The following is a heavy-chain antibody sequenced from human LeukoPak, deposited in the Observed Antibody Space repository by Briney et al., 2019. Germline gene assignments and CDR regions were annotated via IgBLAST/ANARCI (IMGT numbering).Heavy chain of an antibody. J-gene: IGHJ5*02. CDR1: GFTFSNYA. CDR3: ARDGYSSSWYGWFDP. Sequence: GGSLRLSCAASGFTFSNYAMSWVRQAPGKGLEWVSAISGSGGSTHYADSVKGRFTISRDNSRNTPYLQMNSLRAEDTAVYYCARDGYSSSWYGWFDPWGQGTLVTVSS. V-gene: IGHV3-23*01. D-gene: IGHD6-13*01. CDR2: ISGSGGST.